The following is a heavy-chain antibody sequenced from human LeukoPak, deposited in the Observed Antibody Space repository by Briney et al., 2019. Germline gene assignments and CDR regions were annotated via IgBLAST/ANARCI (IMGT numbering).Heavy chain of an antibody. V-gene: IGHV3-23*01. CDR1: GFTFSSYA. Sequence: PGGSLRLSCAASGFTFSSYAMSWVRQAPGKGLEWVSAISGSGGSTYYADSVKGRLTISRDNSKNTLYLQMNSLRAEDTAVYYCAKGSSSWYTWVYDYWGQGTLVTVSS. J-gene: IGHJ4*02. CDR3: AKGSSSWYTWVYDY. D-gene: IGHD6-13*01. CDR2: ISGSGGST.